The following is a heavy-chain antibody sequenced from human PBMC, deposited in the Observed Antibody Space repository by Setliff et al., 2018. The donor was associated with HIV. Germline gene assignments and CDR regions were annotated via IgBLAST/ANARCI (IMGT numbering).Heavy chain of an antibody. V-gene: IGHV3-43D*04. CDR3: VKTTGSVLGTYYFDL. Sequence: GGSLRLSCTASGFTFDDYAMYWVRQAPGKALEWVSLIEWHGGRTFYADSVEGRFTISRDNTENSLYLQMHSLRPDDTAFYYCVKTTGSVLGTYYFDLWGQGTLVTVPS. J-gene: IGHJ4*02. D-gene: IGHD3-16*01. CDR1: GFTFDDYA. CDR2: IEWHGGRT.